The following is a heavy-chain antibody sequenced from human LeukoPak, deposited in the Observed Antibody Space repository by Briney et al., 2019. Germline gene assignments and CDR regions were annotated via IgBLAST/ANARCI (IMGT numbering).Heavy chain of an antibody. D-gene: IGHD1-1*01. CDR1: GFTFSNFW. J-gene: IGHJ4*02. CDR3: ARGDDFSGDH. CDR2: IHPEGNEK. V-gene: IGHV3-7*04. Sequence: GGSLRLSRAVSGFTFSNFWMSWVRQAPGRGLEWVANIHPEGNEKYHVESVKGRFTISRDNTKDLLFLQMNGLRVEDTAVYYCARGDDFSGDHWGQGTLVTVSS.